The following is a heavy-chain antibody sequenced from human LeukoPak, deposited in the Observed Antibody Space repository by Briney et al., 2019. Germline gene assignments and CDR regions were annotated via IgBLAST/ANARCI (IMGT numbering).Heavy chain of an antibody. J-gene: IGHJ4*02. CDR1: VYTFIGYH. Sequence: ASVKVSCKSSVYTFIGYHMHWVRQAPGQGLEWMGWINPNSGDTNYAQKFQGRVTMTRDTSISTAYMEVSSLRSDDTAVYYCARGHMVRAWDFWGQGTLVTVSS. CDR3: ARGHMVRAWDF. CDR2: INPNSGDT. V-gene: IGHV1-2*02. D-gene: IGHD3-10*01.